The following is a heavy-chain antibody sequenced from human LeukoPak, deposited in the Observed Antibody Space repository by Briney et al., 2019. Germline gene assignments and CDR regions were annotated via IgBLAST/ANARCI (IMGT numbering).Heavy chain of an antibody. Sequence: PGRSLRLSCAASGFTFSTYGMHWVRQTPGKGLEWVAVISHDGSFKSYADSVKGRFTISRDNAKNSLYLHMNSLRAEDTAVYYCARDDRPNSMDVWGQGTTVTVSS. J-gene: IGHJ6*02. CDR2: ISHDGSFK. CDR3: ARDDRPNSMDV. D-gene: IGHD4-23*01. CDR1: GFTFSTYG. V-gene: IGHV3-33*01.